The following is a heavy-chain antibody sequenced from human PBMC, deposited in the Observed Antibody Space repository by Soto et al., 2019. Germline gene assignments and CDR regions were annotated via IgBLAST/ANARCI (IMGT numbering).Heavy chain of an antibody. CDR1: GGSFSGYY. V-gene: IGHV4-34*01. CDR3: AREGRGYSGYEAEIDY. D-gene: IGHD5-12*01. Sequence: SETLSLTCAVYGGSFSGYYWSWIRQPPGKGLEWIGEINHSGSTNYNPSLKSRVTISVDTSKNQFSLKLSSVTAADTAVYYCAREGRGYSGYEAEIDYWGQGTLVTVSS. J-gene: IGHJ4*02. CDR2: INHSGST.